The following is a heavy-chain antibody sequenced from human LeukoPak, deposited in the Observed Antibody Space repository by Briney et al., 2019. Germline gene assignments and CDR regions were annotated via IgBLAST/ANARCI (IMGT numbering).Heavy chain of an antibody. CDR1: GGSINDAS. CDR2: IYHSGGT. Sequence: PSETLSLTCTVSGGSINDASWNWIRKPPGQGLEWIGYIYHSGGTNYNPSLKSRVTISVNTSKNQFSLKLSSVTAADTAVYYCARLDHLWLHLGYWGQGTLVTVSS. V-gene: IGHV4-59*08. J-gene: IGHJ4*02. CDR3: ARLDHLWLHLGY. D-gene: IGHD5-18*01.